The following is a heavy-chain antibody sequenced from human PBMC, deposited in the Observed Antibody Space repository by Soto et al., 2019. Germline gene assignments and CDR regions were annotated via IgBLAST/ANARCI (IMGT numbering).Heavy chain of an antibody. D-gene: IGHD2-15*01. V-gene: IGHV3-30-3*01. Sequence: GGSLRLSCAASGFTFSSYAMHWVRQAPGKGLEWVAVISYDGSNKYYADSVKGRFTISRDNSKNTLYLQMNSLRAEDTAVYYCARGVVAATQHYYYYGMDVWGQGTTVTVSS. J-gene: IGHJ6*02. CDR2: ISYDGSNK. CDR1: GFTFSSYA. CDR3: ARGVVAATQHYYYYGMDV.